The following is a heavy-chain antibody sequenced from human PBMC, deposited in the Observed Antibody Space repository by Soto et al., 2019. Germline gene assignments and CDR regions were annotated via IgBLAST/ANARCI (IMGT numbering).Heavy chain of an antibody. CDR1: GGTISSYT. CDR3: ATEIVVIPAAIPRGYCQD. Sequence: QVQLVQSGAEVKKPGSSVKVSCKASGGTISSYTFSWVRQAPGQGLEWMGRIIPMFGTVNYSQKFQGRVTITADKSTGTAYMELSSLRSEDTAVYYCATEIVVIPAAIPRGYCQDWGQGTLVTVSS. CDR2: IIPMFGTV. J-gene: IGHJ1*01. V-gene: IGHV1-69*08. D-gene: IGHD2-2*01.